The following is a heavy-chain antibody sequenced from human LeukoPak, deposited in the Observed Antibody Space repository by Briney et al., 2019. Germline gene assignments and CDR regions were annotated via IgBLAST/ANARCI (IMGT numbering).Heavy chain of an antibody. Sequence: GGSLRLSCAASGFTFSSFWMTWVRQAPGKRLEYVANIKQDGTDKYYVGSVKGRFTISRDNAKKSLYLQMNSLRAEDTAVYYCAVSGRGGFYYYGMDVWGQGTTVTVSS. D-gene: IGHD1-26*01. V-gene: IGHV3-7*01. CDR1: GFTFSSFW. J-gene: IGHJ6*02. CDR2: IKQDGTDK. CDR3: AVSGRGGFYYYGMDV.